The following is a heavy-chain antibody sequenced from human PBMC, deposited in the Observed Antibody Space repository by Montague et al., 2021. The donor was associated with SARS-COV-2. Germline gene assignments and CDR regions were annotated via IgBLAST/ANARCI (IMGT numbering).Heavy chain of an antibody. CDR2: LYYSGTT. CDR3: VRVAYGTAWDVYYLDL. V-gene: IGHV4-30-4*08. Sequence: TLSLTCNVSGGSVKNDSYYWIWVRQPPGKGLEWKANLYYSGTTYYNPYSKSRATISFGTPNNAFSLNLRTVSAGDSPIYYCVRVAYGTAWDVYYLDLWGRGAQVT. D-gene: IGHD1-1*01. CDR1: GGSVKNDSYY. J-gene: IGHJ4*01.